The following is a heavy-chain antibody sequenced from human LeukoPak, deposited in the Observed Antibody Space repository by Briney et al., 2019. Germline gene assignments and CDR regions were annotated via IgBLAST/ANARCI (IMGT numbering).Heavy chain of an antibody. V-gene: IGHV3-9*01. Sequence: GGSLRLSCAASGFTFDDYAMHWVRQAPGKGLEWVSGISWNSGSIGYADSVKGRFTISRDNAKNSLYLQMNSLRAEDTALYYCAKDTHYDILTGYYSDWGQGTLVTVSS. CDR2: ISWNSGSI. CDR3: AKDTHYDILTGYYSD. D-gene: IGHD3-9*01. CDR1: GFTFDDYA. J-gene: IGHJ4*02.